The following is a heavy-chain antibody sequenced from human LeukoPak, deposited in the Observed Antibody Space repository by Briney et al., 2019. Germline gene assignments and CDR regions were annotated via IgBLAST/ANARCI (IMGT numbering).Heavy chain of an antibody. V-gene: IGHV4-59*08. CDR2: IYYSGST. Sequence: PSETLSLTCTVSGGSISSYYWSWIWQPPGKGLEWIGYIYYSGSTNYNPSLKSRVTISVDTSKNQFSLKLSSVTAADTAVYYCARLGDETYYDFWSGYYSYFDYWGQGTLVTVSS. CDR3: ARLGDETYYDFWSGYYSYFDY. CDR1: GGSISSYY. D-gene: IGHD3-3*01. J-gene: IGHJ4*02.